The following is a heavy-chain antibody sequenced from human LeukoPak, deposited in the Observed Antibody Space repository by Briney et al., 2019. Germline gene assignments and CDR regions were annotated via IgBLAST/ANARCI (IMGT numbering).Heavy chain of an antibody. CDR3: ARGLYGDYDPDFDY. V-gene: IGHV4-34*01. CDR1: GGSFSGYY. Sequence: SETLSLTCAVYGGSFSGYYWSWIRQPPGKGLEWIGEINHSGSTNYNPSLKSRVTISVDTSKNQFSLKLSSVTAADTAVYYCARGLYGDYDPDFDYWGQGTLVTVSS. CDR2: INHSGST. D-gene: IGHD4-17*01. J-gene: IGHJ4*02.